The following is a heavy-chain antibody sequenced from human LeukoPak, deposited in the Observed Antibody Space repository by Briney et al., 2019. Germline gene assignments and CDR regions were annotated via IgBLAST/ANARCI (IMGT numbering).Heavy chain of an antibody. CDR1: GGTFSSYA. D-gene: IGHD3-10*01. V-gene: IGHV1-69*13. CDR2: IIPIFGTA. J-gene: IGHJ6*03. CDR3: ARDLTDHYYGRDYYYYMDV. Sequence: PVKVSCKASGGTFSSYAISWVRQAPGQGLEWMGGIIPIFGTANYAQKFQGRVTITADESTSTAYMELSSLRSEDTAVYYRARDLTDHYYGRDYYYYMDVWGKGTTVTISS.